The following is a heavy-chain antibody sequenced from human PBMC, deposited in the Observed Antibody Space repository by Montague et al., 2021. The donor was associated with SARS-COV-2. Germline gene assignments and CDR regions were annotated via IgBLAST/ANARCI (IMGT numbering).Heavy chain of an antibody. V-gene: IGHV3-53*01. Sequence: SRSLSLSASGFPVSSNYMTWVRQAPGKGLEWVSVIYKDGRTYYADSVKGRFTVSRDNSKNTLYLQMHSLRAEDTAVYYCAREKDTSGYILRYWGQGTLVTVSS. J-gene: IGHJ4*02. CDR1: GFPVSSNY. CDR2: IYKDGRT. D-gene: IGHD3-9*01. CDR3: AREKDTSGYILRY.